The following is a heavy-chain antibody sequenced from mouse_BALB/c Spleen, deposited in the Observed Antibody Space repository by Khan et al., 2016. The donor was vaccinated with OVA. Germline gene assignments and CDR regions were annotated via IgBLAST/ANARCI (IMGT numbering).Heavy chain of an antibody. CDR1: GYTFTSYW. CDR3: ARGGITTGYFDY. CDR2: IYLGDGNT. D-gene: IGHD1-1*01. Sequence: QVQLKESGTELARPGASVKLSCKASGYTFTSYWMQWVKQRPGQGLEWIGAIYLGDGNTRYTQKFKGKATLTADKSSSTVYMQLSSLVSEDSAVYYCARGGITTGYFDYWGQGTTLTVSS. J-gene: IGHJ2*01. V-gene: IGHV1-87*01.